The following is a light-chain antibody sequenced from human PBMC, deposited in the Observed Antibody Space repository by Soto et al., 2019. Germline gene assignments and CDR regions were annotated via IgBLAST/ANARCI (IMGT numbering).Light chain of an antibody. CDR2: GAS. CDR1: QSVGIN. Sequence: EVVMTQSQAILSVSAGERAALSCRASQSVGINVAWYQQKPGQAPRLLIYGASTRATGSPDRFSASGSATEFTLTISSLQSEDFAVYYCQQYNDWPRTFGQGTKVDI. V-gene: IGKV3-15*01. CDR3: QQYNDWPRT. J-gene: IGKJ1*01.